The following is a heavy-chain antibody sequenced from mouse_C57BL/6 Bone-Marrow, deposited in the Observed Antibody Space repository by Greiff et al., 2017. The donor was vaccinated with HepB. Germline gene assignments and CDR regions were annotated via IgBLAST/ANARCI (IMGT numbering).Heavy chain of an antibody. Sequence: EVKLEESGGGLVKPGGSLKLSCAASGFTFSDYGMHWVRQAPEKGLEWVAYISSGSSTNYYADTGKGRFTISRDNAKTTLFLQMTSLRSDDTAMYYFAPFYSYGCSYNDYAIDYWGQGTSVTVSS. CDR1: GFTFSDYG. V-gene: IGHV5-17*01. J-gene: IGHJ4*01. CDR2: ISSGSSTN. D-gene: IGHD1-1*01. CDR3: APFYSYGCSYNDYAIDY.